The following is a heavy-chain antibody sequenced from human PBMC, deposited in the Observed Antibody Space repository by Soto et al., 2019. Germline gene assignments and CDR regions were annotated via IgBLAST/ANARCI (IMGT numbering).Heavy chain of an antibody. D-gene: IGHD5-12*01. Sequence: QVQLQESGPGLVKPSQTLSLTCTVSGASISGGGYYWSWIRQHPGKGLEWIGYIYSSGSTYYSPSLQSRFSISVDTSKNHFSLKLSSVTAAATAVYYCARGGRWLQYWYCDLWGPGTLVTVSS. V-gene: IGHV4-31*03. J-gene: IGHJ2*01. CDR2: IYSSGST. CDR1: GASISGGGYY. CDR3: ARGGRWLQYWYCDL.